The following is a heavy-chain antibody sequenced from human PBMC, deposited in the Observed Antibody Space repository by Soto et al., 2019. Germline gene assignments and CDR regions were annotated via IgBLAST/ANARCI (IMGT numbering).Heavy chain of an antibody. CDR3: ARSSRDIVVVVAATPVQYFQH. J-gene: IGHJ1*01. CDR1: GGSFSGYY. D-gene: IGHD2-15*01. Sequence: SETLSLTCAVYGGSFSGYYWSWIRQPPGKGLEWIGEINHSGSTNYSPSLKSRVTISVDTSKNQFSLKLSSVTAADTAVYYCARSSRDIVVVVAATPVQYFQHWGQGTLVTVSS. V-gene: IGHV4-34*01. CDR2: INHSGST.